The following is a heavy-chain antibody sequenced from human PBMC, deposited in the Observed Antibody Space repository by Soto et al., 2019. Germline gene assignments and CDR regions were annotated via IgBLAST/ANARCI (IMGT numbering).Heavy chain of an antibody. CDR2: ISAYNGNT. Sequence: QVQLVQSGAEVKKPGASVKVSCKASGYTFTSYGISWVRQAPGQGLEWMGWISAYNGNTNYAQKLQGRVTMTTDTSPSKAYMELRSLSSDDTAVYYCARETTYYYDSSGYYWSGGDRRGGDYWGQGTLVTVSS. CDR1: GYTFTSYG. CDR3: ARETTYYYDSSGYYWSGGDRRGGDY. V-gene: IGHV1-18*01. D-gene: IGHD3-22*01. J-gene: IGHJ4*02.